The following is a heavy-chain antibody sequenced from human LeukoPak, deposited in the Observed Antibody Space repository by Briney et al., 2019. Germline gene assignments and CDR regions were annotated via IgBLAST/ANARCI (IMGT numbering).Heavy chain of an antibody. Sequence: GSLRLSSAASGFTVSSNYMSWVRQAPGKGLEWVSVIYSGGSTYYADSVKGRFTISRDNSKNTLYLQMNSLRAEDTAVYYCARDVGCSSTSCYYFDYWGQGTLVTVSS. J-gene: IGHJ4*02. CDR2: IYSGGST. D-gene: IGHD2-2*01. CDR1: GFTVSSNY. CDR3: ARDVGCSSTSCYYFDY. V-gene: IGHV3-66*01.